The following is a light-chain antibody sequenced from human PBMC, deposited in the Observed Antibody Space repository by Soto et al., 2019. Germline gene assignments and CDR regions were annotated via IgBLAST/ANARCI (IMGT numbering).Light chain of an antibody. Sequence: EKVMTQSPATLSVSPGERATLSCRASEIVKNRLAWYQQKPGQPPRLLFYDAFTRATGIPARFSGSASGTEFTLTIRSLQSEDCAVYDCQQYDDWPLTLGGGTKVEIK. CDR2: DAF. CDR1: EIVKNR. CDR3: QQYDDWPLT. V-gene: IGKV3-15*01. J-gene: IGKJ4*01.